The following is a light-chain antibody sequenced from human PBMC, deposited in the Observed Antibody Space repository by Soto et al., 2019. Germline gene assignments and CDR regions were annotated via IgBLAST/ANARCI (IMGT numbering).Light chain of an antibody. CDR1: QGVGTN. Sequence: EVVMTQSPATLSVTPGERATLSCRASQGVGTNLAWHQQKPGQPPRLLIYGATTRAAGTPDRFSGSGSGTDFTLTISRLEPEDFALYYCQQYGTSPPLYTFGQGTRLEIK. J-gene: IGKJ2*01. CDR3: QQYGTSPPLYT. CDR2: GAT. V-gene: IGKV3D-15*01.